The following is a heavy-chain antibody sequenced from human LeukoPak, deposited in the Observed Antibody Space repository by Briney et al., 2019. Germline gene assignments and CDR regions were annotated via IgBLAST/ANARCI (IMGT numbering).Heavy chain of an antibody. J-gene: IGHJ5*02. V-gene: IGHV3-48*03. CDR3: ARGYWSGSNNWFDP. Sequence: GGPLRLSCAASGFTFSSYEMNWVRQAPGKGLEWVSYISSSGSTIYYADSVKGRFTISRDNAKNSLYLQMNSLRAEDTAVYYCARGYWSGSNNWFDPWGQGTLVTVSS. D-gene: IGHD3-3*01. CDR1: GFTFSSYE. CDR2: ISSSGSTI.